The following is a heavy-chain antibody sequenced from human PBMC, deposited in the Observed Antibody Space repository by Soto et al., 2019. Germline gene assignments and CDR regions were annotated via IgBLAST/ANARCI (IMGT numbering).Heavy chain of an antibody. V-gene: IGHV3-15*01. CDR3: TTDESDYGSGSYVVSDYFDY. J-gene: IGHJ4*02. CDR1: GFTFSNAW. CDR2: IKSKTDGGTT. Sequence: SLRLSCAASGFTFSNAWMSWVRQAPGKGLEWVGRIKSKTDGGTTDYAAPVKGRFTISRDDSKNTLYLQMNSLKTEDTAVYYCTTDESDYGSGSYVVSDYFDYWGQGTLVTVSS. D-gene: IGHD3-10*01.